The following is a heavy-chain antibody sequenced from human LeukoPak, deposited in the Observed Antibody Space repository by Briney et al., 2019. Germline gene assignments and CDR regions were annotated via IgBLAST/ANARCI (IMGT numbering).Heavy chain of an antibody. J-gene: IGHJ6*03. Sequence: GGSLRLSCAASGFTLGTYAMNWVRQAPGKGLECVSTISGSGSSTYYTDSVKGRFTISRDNSKNTLYLQINSLRAEDTAVYYCAKAGFAYYYYYMDVWGKGTTVTVSS. V-gene: IGHV3-23*01. CDR3: AKAGFAYYYYYMDV. CDR2: ISGSGSST. CDR1: GFTLGTYA.